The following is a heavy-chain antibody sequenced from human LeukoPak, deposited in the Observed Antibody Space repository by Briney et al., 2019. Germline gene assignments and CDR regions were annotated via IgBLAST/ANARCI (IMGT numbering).Heavy chain of an antibody. CDR1: GFTFSSYS. CDR3: ARTGIALAVFDY. D-gene: IGHD6-19*01. J-gene: IGHJ4*02. V-gene: IGHV3-21*01. CDR2: ISSDGFYI. Sequence: PGGSLRLSCAASGFTFSSYSMHWVRQAPGKGLEWVSSISSDGFYIYYADSVRGRFTISRDNAMKSLYLQMSSLRAEDRAVYYCARTGIALAVFDYWCQGTLVTVSA.